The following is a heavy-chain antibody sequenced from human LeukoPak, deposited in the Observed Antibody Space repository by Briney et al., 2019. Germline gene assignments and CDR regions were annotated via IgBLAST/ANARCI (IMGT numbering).Heavy chain of an antibody. CDR2: IDPSDSYT. V-gene: IGHV5-10-1*01. J-gene: IGHJ4*02. CDR3: ERHGTTVTTRD. Sequence: GESLKISCKGSGYSFTSYWISWVRQMPGKGLEWMGRIDPSDSYTNYSPSFQGHVTISADKSISTAYLQWSSLRASDTAMYYCERHGTTVTTRDWGQGTLVTVSS. CDR1: GYSFTSYW. D-gene: IGHD4-17*01.